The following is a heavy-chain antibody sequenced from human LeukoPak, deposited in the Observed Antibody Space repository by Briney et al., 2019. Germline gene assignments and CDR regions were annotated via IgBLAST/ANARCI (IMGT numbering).Heavy chain of an antibody. Sequence: SETLSLTCTVSGASISAYYWIWIRQPAGKGLECIGRIHTSGENNYNPSLKSRVTMSVDTSKNQFSLNLISVTAADTAVYYCARAAYGGYGTLDYWGQGTLVTVSS. CDR3: ARAAYGGYGTLDY. V-gene: IGHV4-4*07. J-gene: IGHJ4*02. D-gene: IGHD5-12*01. CDR1: GASISAYY. CDR2: IHTSGEN.